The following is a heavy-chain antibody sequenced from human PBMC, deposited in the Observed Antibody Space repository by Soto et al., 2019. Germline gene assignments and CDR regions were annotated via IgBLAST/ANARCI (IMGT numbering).Heavy chain of an antibody. Sequence: ASVKVSCKASGYTFTGYYMHWVRQAPGQGLEWMGWINPNSGGTNYAQKFQGRVTMTRDTSISTAYMELSRLRSDDTAVYYCARDLYCSSTSCYNGYDFDIWGQGTMVTVSS. CDR2: INPNSGGT. CDR1: GYTFTGYY. V-gene: IGHV1-2*02. J-gene: IGHJ3*02. CDR3: ARDLYCSSTSCYNGYDFDI. D-gene: IGHD2-2*02.